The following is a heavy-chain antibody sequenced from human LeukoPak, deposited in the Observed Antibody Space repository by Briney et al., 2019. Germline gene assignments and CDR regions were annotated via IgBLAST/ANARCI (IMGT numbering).Heavy chain of an antibody. J-gene: IGHJ4*02. V-gene: IGHV3-21*01. Sequence: GGSLRLSCAASGFTFSSYAMHWVRQAPGKGLEWVSSISSSSSYIYYADSVKGRFTISRDNAKNSLYLQMNSLRAEDTAVYYCARVAGPWIQDYWGQGTLVTVSS. CDR3: ARVAGPWIQDY. CDR1: GFTFSSYA. CDR2: ISSSSSYI. D-gene: IGHD5-18*01.